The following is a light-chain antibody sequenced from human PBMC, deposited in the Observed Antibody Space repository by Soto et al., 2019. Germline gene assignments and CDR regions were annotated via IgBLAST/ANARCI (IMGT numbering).Light chain of an antibody. CDR1: SSDVGGYDL. J-gene: IGLJ2*01. Sequence: QSALTQPPSASGSPGQSVTISCTGTSSDVGGYDLVSWYQQHPGKAPKLILYEVAKRPSGVPARFSGSKSGNTASLTVSGLQADDGSDYYCSSFAGNNNLFGGGTKLTVL. V-gene: IGLV2-8*01. CDR2: EVA. CDR3: SSFAGNNNL.